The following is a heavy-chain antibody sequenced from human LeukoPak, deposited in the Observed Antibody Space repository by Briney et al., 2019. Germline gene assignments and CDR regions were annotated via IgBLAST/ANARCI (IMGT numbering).Heavy chain of an antibody. Sequence: GGSLRLSCAASGFTFSSYAMHWVRQAPGKGLEWVAVIPYDGSNKYYADSVKGRFTISRDNSKNTLYLQMNSLRAEDTAVYYCAKGLTGYSSGWEKYYFDYWGQGTLVTVSS. CDR2: IPYDGSNK. CDR3: AKGLTGYSSGWEKYYFDY. J-gene: IGHJ4*02. CDR1: GFTFSSYA. V-gene: IGHV3-30-3*01. D-gene: IGHD6-19*01.